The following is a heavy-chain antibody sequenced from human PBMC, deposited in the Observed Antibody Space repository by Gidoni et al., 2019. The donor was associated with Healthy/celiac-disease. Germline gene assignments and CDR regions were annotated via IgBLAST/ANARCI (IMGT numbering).Heavy chain of an antibody. CDR3: AKLVAPDYYGSGSYRRVDY. D-gene: IGHD3-10*01. V-gene: IGHV3-23*01. CDR1: GFTFRSSA. J-gene: IGHJ4*02. CDR2: ISGSGGST. Sequence: EVQLLESGGVLVQPGGSLRLSCAASGFTFRSSAMSWGRQAPGKGLEWVSAISGSGGSTYYADAVKGQFTISRENSKNTLYLQMNSLRAEDTAVYYGAKLVAPDYYGSGSYRRVDYWGQGTLVTVSS.